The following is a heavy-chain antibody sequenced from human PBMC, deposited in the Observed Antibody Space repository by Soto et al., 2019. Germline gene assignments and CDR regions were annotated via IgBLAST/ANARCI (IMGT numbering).Heavy chain of an antibody. J-gene: IGHJ4*02. CDR1: GFTFSGFD. CDR3: ARGQEVGAHFFDS. V-gene: IGHV3-13*01. Sequence: GSLRLPCEAPGFTFSGFDMHWVRQPTGKGLEWVSTIGTAGDTYYAVSVKGRFTISRDNAKNSLSLQMNSLRAGDTAVYFCARGQEVGAHFFDSWGQGTQVTVSS. CDR2: IGTAGDT. D-gene: IGHD2-15*01.